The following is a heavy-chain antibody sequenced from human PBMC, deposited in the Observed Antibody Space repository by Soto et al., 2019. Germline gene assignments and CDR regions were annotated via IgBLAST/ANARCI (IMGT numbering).Heavy chain of an antibody. J-gene: IGHJ5*02. V-gene: IGHV5-51*01. CDR2: IHPGDSDT. CDR3: ARHNRYSSTWFEGWFDP. D-gene: IGHD6-13*01. CDR1: GYSFTNYW. Sequence: GESLKSSCQGSGYSFTNYWVGWVRQIPGRGLEWMGIIHPGDSDTRYSPFFQGQVTISADKSISTAYLQWSSLKASDTAMYYCARHNRYSSTWFEGWFDPWGQGTLVTVPQ.